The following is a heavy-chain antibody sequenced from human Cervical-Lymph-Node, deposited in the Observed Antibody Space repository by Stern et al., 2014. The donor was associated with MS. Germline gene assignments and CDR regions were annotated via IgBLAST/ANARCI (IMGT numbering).Heavy chain of an antibody. CDR3: ARGARNWFDP. CDR2: ISNSGSRE. V-gene: IGHV3-11*01. CDR1: GFIFSDPY. Sequence: VQLVESGGGLVKPGGSLRLSCAASGFIFSDPYMSWIRQAPGKGLEWISYISNSGSREHYADSVKGRFTISRDNAKNSLYLQLNSLRAEDTAIYYCARGARNWFDPWGPGTLVTVSS. J-gene: IGHJ5*02.